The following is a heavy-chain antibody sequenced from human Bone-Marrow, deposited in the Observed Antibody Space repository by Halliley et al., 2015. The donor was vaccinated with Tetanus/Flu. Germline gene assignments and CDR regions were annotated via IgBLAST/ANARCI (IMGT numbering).Heavy chain of an antibody. J-gene: IGHJ4*02. CDR1: GFSVSTNY. Sequence: SLRLSCAVSGFSVSTNYMSWFRQAPGKGLEWVSVLYSGGVTFYADSVKGRFTISRDNSKNTLYLQMNILRAEDTAVYYCARDGRRFGELTLDYGGQGTLVTVSS. V-gene: IGHV3-53*01. CDR2: LYSGGVT. CDR3: ARDGRRFGELTLDY. D-gene: IGHD3-10*01.